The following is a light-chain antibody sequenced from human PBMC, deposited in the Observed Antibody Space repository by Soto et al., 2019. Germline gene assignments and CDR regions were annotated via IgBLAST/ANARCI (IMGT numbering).Light chain of an antibody. CDR2: AAS. Sequence: DIQMTQSPSSLSASVGDRVTITCRASQTISNYLNWYQQNTGKAPKLLIYAASNLQNGVPSRFSGSGSGTDFTLTISSLQPEDFATHYCQTSSSIPYTFGQGTKLEIK. CDR3: QTSSSIPYT. CDR1: QTISNY. J-gene: IGKJ2*01. V-gene: IGKV1-39*01.